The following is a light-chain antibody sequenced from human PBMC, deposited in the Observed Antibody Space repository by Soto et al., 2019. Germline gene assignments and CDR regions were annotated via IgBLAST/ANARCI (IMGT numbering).Light chain of an antibody. CDR1: QSVLYSSNNKNY. Sequence: DSLLTHSPESLAVSLGERATINCKSSQSVLYSSNNKNYLAWYQQKPGQPPKLLIYWASTRESGVPDRFSGSGSGTDFTLTISSLQAEDVAVYYCQQYYSTPWTFGQGTKVDI. J-gene: IGKJ1*01. CDR2: WAS. CDR3: QQYYSTPWT. V-gene: IGKV4-1*01.